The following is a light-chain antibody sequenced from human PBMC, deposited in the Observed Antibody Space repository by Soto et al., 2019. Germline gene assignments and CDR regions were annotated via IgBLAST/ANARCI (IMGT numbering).Light chain of an antibody. Sequence: QSALTQPPSVSGSPGQSVTISCTGTSTDFVSYNRVSWYQQPPGTAPKLIIYEASNRPSGVPDRFSGSKSGNTASLTISGLQAEDEADYYRSSYTGGNPSYVFGTGTKVTVL. CDR3: SSYTGGNPSYV. CDR1: STDFVSYNR. J-gene: IGLJ1*01. V-gene: IGLV2-18*02. CDR2: EAS.